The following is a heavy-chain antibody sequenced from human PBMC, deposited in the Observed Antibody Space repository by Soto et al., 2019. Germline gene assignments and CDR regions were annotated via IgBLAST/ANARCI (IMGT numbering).Heavy chain of an antibody. CDR3: ARVYYYYYGMDV. J-gene: IGHJ6*02. CDR1: GFTFSSYA. CDR2: ISYDGSNK. V-gene: IGHV3-30-3*01. Sequence: QVQLVESGGGVVQPGRSLRLSCAASGFTFSSYAMHWVRQAPGKGLEWVAGISYDGSNKYYADSVKGRFTISRDNSKNTLYLQMNSLRAEDTAVYYCARVYYYYYGMDVWGQGTTVTVSS.